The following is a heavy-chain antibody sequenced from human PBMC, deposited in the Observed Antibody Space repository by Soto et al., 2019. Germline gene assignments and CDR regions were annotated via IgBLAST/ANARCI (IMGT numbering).Heavy chain of an antibody. CDR1: GFTFSSYG. J-gene: IGHJ6*03. Sequence: QVQLVESGGGVVQPGRSLRLSCSASGFTFSSYGMHWVRQAPGKGLEWVAVISYDGSNKYYADSVKGRFTISRDNSKNTLYLQMNSLRAVDTAAHYCAKDPSPLAYCCGDCYYSYYMDVWGKGTTVTVSS. CDR3: AKDPSPLAYCCGDCYYSYYMDV. D-gene: IGHD2-21*01. CDR2: ISYDGSNK. V-gene: IGHV3-30*18.